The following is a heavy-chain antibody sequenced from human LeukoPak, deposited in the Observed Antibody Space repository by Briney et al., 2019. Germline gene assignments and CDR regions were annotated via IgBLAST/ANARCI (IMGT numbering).Heavy chain of an antibody. J-gene: IGHJ3*02. D-gene: IGHD2-2*03. Sequence: GGSLRLSCAASGFTFSSYAMSWVRQAPGKGLEWVSAISGSGGSTYYADSVKGRFTISRDNSKNTLYLQMNSLRAEDTAVYYCAKVGYCSSISCSLWAFAIWGQGTMVTVSS. CDR3: AKVGYCSSISCSLWAFAI. V-gene: IGHV3-23*01. CDR2: ISGSGGST. CDR1: GFTFSSYA.